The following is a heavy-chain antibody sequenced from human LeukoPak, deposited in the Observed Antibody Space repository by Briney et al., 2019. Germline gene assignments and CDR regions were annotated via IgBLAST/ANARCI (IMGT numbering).Heavy chain of an antibody. J-gene: IGHJ4*02. D-gene: IGHD3-22*01. V-gene: IGHV3-9*01. CDR2: INWNSVSA. CDR3: AKGARSSSGYTTD. CDR1: GFTFDDYA. Sequence: GGSLRLSRVASGFTFDDYAMHWVRHAPGKGLEWVAGINWNSVSAVYADSLKGRLTISRDNAKNSLFLQMNSLKTEDTAFYYCAKGARSSSGYTTDWGQGILVTVSS.